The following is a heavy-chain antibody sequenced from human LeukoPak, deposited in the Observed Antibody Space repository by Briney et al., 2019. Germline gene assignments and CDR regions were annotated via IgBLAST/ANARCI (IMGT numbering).Heavy chain of an antibody. CDR3: ARAHPQLNAFDI. V-gene: IGHV4-34*01. Sequence: SETLSLTCAVYGGSFSGYYWSWIRQPPGKGLEWIGEINHSGSTNYNPSLKSRVTISVDTSKNQFSLKLSSVTAADTAVYYCARAHPQLNAFDIWGQGTMVTVSS. J-gene: IGHJ3*02. CDR2: INHSGST. D-gene: IGHD3-10*01. CDR1: GGSFSGYY.